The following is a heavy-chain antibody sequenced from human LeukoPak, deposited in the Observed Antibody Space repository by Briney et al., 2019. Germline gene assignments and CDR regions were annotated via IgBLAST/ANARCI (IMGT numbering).Heavy chain of an antibody. CDR1: GFTFSSYS. D-gene: IGHD5-18*01. V-gene: IGHV3-21*06. CDR2: ISSSSSYI. J-gene: IGHJ4*02. CDR3: AKRLAAAMVNDY. Sequence: PGGSLRLSCAASGFTFSSYSMNWVRQAPGKGLEWVSSISSSSSYIYYADSVKGRFTISRDNAKNSLYLQMNSLRAEDTAVYYCAKRLAAAMVNDYWGQGTLVTVSS.